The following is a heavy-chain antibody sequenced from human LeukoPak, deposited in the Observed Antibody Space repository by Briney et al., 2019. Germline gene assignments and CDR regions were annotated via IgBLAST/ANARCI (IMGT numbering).Heavy chain of an antibody. J-gene: IGHJ6*02. Sequence: LRLSCXASGFLXXSYTMTWVRQAPGKGLEWVSSISRAGSYRYYADSVKGRFTISRDNAKRSLYLQVNSLRAEDTAVYYCARCYYDSSGYPNDYYYYYGMDVWGQGTTVTVSS. CDR1: GFLXXSYT. CDR2: ISRAGSYR. CDR3: ARCYYDSSGYPNDYYYYYGMDV. D-gene: IGHD3-22*01. V-gene: IGHV3-21*04.